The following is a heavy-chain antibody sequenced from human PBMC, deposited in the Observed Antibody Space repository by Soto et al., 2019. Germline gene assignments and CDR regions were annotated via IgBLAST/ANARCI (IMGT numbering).Heavy chain of an antibody. J-gene: IGHJ5*02. D-gene: IGHD3-10*01. V-gene: IGHV1-69*06. CDR3: AKEGFGDSGWFDP. CDR1: GGTFNSYT. Sequence: QVQLVQSGAEVKKPGSSVKVSCKASGGTFNSYTIGWVRQAPGQGLEWMGGIIPLFGTANYAQKFQGRVKIFADKSTSTAYMELSSLRSEDTAVYYGAKEGFGDSGWFDPWGQGTLVTVSS. CDR2: IIPLFGTA.